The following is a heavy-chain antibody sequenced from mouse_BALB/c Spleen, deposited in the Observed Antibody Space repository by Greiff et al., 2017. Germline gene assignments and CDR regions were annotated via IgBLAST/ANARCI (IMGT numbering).Heavy chain of an antibody. J-gene: IGHJ3*01. CDR1: GFTFSDYY. CDR2: ISDGGSYT. V-gene: IGHV5-4*02. D-gene: IGHD2-4*01. Sequence: DVHLVESGGGLVKPGGSLKLSCAASGFTFSDYYMYWVRQTPEKRLEWVATISDGGSYTYYPDSVKGRFTISRDNAKNNLYLQMSSLKSEDTAMYYCARSYDYDWAWFAYWGQGTLVTVSA. CDR3: ARSYDYDWAWFAY.